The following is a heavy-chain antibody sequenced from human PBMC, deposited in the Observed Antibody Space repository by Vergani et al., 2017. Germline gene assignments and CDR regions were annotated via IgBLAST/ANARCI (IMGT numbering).Heavy chain of an antibody. CDR1: EYTFTIYY. Sequence: QVQLVQSGAEVKKPGASVNVSCKASEYTFTIYYIHWLRQAPGQGFEWMGIINPSGGSTMYAQKFQGRVTMTRDTSTSTVYMELSSLRSEDTAVYYCARGYLYGSGTFPYYFDYWGQGTLVTVSS. D-gene: IGHD3-10*01. V-gene: IGHV1-46*03. J-gene: IGHJ4*02. CDR3: ARGYLYGSGTFPYYFDY. CDR2: INPSGGST.